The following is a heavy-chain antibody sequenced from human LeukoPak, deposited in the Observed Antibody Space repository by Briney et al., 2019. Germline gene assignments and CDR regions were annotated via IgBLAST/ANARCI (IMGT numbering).Heavy chain of an antibody. CDR2: ISSSSRTI. Sequence: GGSPRLSCAASDLTFSTFTMHWVRQAPGKGLEWLSSISSSSRTINYADSVQGRFTVSRDNANSSMFLQMNELRREDTAVYYCAKGSPRGGFDSWGQGTLVTVSS. V-gene: IGHV3-48*01. CDR1: DLTFSTFT. D-gene: IGHD1-14*01. CDR3: AKGSPRGGFDS. J-gene: IGHJ5*01.